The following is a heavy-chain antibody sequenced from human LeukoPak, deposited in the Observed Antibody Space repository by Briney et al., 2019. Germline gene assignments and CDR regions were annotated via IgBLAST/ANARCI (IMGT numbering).Heavy chain of an antibody. D-gene: IGHD2-15*01. CDR3: ARGTDTLGYCSGGRCYYYYYMAV. J-gene: IGHJ6*03. Sequence: GGSLRLSCAASGFTFNDYYMSWIRQAPGKGLEWVSYISSSGSTIYYADSVKGRFTISRDNAKNSLYLQMNSLKAEDTAVYYCARGTDTLGYCSGGRCYYYYYMAVWGKGTTVTVSS. V-gene: IGHV3-11*01. CDR1: GFTFNDYY. CDR2: ISSSGSTI.